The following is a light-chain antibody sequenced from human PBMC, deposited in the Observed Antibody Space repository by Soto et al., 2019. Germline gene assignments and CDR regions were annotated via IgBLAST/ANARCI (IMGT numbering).Light chain of an antibody. J-gene: IGLJ2*01. CDR2: DVS. CDR3: RFYSIRSPLFV. CDR1: SSDVGGYNY. V-gene: IGLV2-14*01. Sequence: QSVLTQPASVSGSPGQSITISCTGTSSDVGGYNYVSWYQQHSGKAPKLMIYDVSNRPSGVSNRFSGSKSGNTASLTISGLQAEDEAGYHCRFYSIRSPLFVFGRGTKLTVL.